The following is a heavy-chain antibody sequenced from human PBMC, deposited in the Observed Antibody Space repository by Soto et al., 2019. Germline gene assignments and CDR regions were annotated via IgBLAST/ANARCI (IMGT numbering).Heavy chain of an antibody. CDR1: GGTFSSYA. J-gene: IGHJ6*02. D-gene: IGHD3-22*01. V-gene: IGHV1-69*01. Sequence: QVQLVQSGAEVKKPGSSVKVSCKASGGTFSSYAISWVRQAPGQGLEWMGGIIPIFGTANYAQKFQGRVTITADESTSTDYMELSSLRSEDTAVYYCARDRDSSGYFSSSYYYYGMDVWGQGTTVTVSS. CDR3: ARDRDSSGYFSSSYYYYGMDV. CDR2: IIPIFGTA.